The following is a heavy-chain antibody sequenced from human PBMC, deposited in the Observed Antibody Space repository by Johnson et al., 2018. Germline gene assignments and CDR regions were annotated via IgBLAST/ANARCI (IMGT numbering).Heavy chain of an antibody. Sequence: QVQLVESGGGVVQPGRSLRLSCAASGFTFSSYGMHWVRQAPGKGLEWVAVISYDGSNKYYADSVKGRFTISRDNSKNTLYLQMNSLRAEDTAVYYCAKWSGYYGDYENAFDIWGQGTMVTVSS. CDR1: GFTFSSYG. CDR2: ISYDGSNK. CDR3: AKWSGYYGDYENAFDI. J-gene: IGHJ3*02. V-gene: IGHV3-30*18. D-gene: IGHD4-17*01.